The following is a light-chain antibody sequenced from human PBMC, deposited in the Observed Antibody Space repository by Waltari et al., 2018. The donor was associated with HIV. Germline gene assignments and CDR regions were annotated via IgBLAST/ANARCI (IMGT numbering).Light chain of an antibody. V-gene: IGKV1-9*01. Sequence: DIQLTQSPSFLSASIGDRVTITCRASQDINKYLAWYQQEQGKAPNLLIYAASTLQSGVPSRVSRSGSGTEFTLTISSLQPEDFTIFYCQQLNTYPPTFGQWTKLEIK. CDR2: AAS. J-gene: IGKJ2*01. CDR1: QDINKY. CDR3: QQLNTYPPT.